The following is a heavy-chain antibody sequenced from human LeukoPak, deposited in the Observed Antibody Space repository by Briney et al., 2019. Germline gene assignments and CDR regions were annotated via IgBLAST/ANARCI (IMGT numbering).Heavy chain of an antibody. Sequence: SETLSLTCTVSGGSISGYFWSWIRQPPGKGREWIVYIHYSGSTNYNPSLNSRVTISVDTSKNQFSLRLSSVTAADTAVYYCARYGITIVRGGKYYFDSWGQGTLVTVSS. V-gene: IGHV4-59*08. CDR2: IHYSGST. CDR3: ARYGITIVRGGKYYFDS. D-gene: IGHD3-10*01. J-gene: IGHJ4*02. CDR1: GGSISGYF.